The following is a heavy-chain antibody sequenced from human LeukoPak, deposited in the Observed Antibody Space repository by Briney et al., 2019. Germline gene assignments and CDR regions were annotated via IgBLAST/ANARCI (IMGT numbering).Heavy chain of an antibody. V-gene: IGHV4-38-2*02. CDR3: ARDLARYSRDSSGYDY. Sequence: SETLSLTCAVSGYSISSGYYWGWIRQPPGKGLEWIGSVYHSGSTYYNPSLKSRVTISVDTSKNQFSLILSSVTAADTAVYYCARDLARYSRDSSGYDYWGQGTLVTVSS. J-gene: IGHJ4*02. CDR2: VYHSGST. CDR1: GYSISSGYY. D-gene: IGHD3-22*01.